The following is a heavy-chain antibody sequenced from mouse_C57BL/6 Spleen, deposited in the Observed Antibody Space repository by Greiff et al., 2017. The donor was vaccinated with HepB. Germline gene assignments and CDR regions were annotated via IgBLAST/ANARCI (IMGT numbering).Heavy chain of an antibody. CDR2: INPNNGGT. J-gene: IGHJ2*01. CDR1: GYTFTDYN. Sequence: EVQLQQSGPELVKPGASVKIPCKASGYTFTDYNMDWVKQSHGKSLEWIGDINPNNGGTIYNQKFKGKATLTVDKSSSTAYMELRSLTSEDTAVYYCARASYDYDLFDYWGQGTTLTVSS. CDR3: ARASYDYDLFDY. D-gene: IGHD2-4*01. V-gene: IGHV1-18*01.